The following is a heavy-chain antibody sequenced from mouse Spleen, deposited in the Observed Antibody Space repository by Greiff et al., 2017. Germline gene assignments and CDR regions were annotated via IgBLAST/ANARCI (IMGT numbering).Heavy chain of an antibody. J-gene: IGHJ2*01. V-gene: IGHV3-6*01. CDR2: ISYDGSN. CDR1: GYSITSGYY. CDR3: ARDLATVVATGFDY. Sequence: EVQVVESGPGLVKPSQSLSLTCSVTGYSITSGYYWNWIRQFPGNKLEWMGYISYDGSNNYNPSLKNRISITRDTSKNQFFLKLNSVTTEDTATYYCARDLATVVATGFDYWGQGTTLTVSS. D-gene: IGHD1-1*01.